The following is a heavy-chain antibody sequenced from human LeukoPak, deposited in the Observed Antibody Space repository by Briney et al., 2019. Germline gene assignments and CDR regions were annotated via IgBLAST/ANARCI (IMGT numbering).Heavy chain of an antibody. Sequence: GGSLRLSCAASGFTVSSNYMSWVRQAPGKGLEWVSVIYSGGSTYYADSVKGRFTISRDNSKNTLYLQMNSLRAEDTAVYYCARENYVGLVGYGMDVWGQGTTVTVSS. J-gene: IGHJ6*02. D-gene: IGHD3-16*01. V-gene: IGHV3-66*01. CDR1: GFTVSSNY. CDR3: ARENYVGLVGYGMDV. CDR2: IYSGGST.